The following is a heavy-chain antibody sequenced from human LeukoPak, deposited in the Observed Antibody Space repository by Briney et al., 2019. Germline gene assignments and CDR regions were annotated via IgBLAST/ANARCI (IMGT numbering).Heavy chain of an antibody. Sequence: PGGSLRLSCAASGFTFSSYAMSWVRQAPGKGLEWDSAISGSGGSTYYADSVKGRFTISRDNSKNTLYLQMNSLRAEDTAVYYCAKDQTQWFGELLYTDYWGQGTLVTVSS. J-gene: IGHJ4*02. CDR2: ISGSGGST. V-gene: IGHV3-23*01. CDR1: GFTFSSYA. CDR3: AKDQTQWFGELLYTDY. D-gene: IGHD3-10*01.